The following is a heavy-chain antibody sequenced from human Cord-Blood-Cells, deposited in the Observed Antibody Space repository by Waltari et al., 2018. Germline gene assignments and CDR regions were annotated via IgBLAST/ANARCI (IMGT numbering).Heavy chain of an antibody. CDR1: GGSISSYS. D-gene: IGHD6-13*01. CDR3: ARASYSSSWYWFDP. V-gene: IGHV4-59*01. J-gene: IGHJ5*02. Sequence: QVQLQESGPGLVKPSEPLSLTCTVPGGSISSYSWRWIRQPPGKGLEWIGYIYYSGSTNYNPSLKSRVTISVDTSKNQFSLKLSSVTAADTAVYYCARASYSSSWYWFDPWGQGTLVTVSS. CDR2: IYYSGST.